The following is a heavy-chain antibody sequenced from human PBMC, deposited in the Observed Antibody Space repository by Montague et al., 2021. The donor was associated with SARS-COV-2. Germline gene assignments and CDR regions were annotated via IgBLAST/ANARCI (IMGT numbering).Heavy chain of an antibody. V-gene: IGHV4-31*03. CDR2: ISYSGST. D-gene: IGHD4-11*01. CDR3: AASGRRGYSNPFHH. Sequence: TLSLTCTVSGDSITSGGYFWNWIRQHPGKGLEYIGAISYSGSTYYKPSLTSRVSISMDTSKNAFSLSLHSVTAADTAVCFCAASGRRGYSNPFHHCGRGSLVTVSP. J-gene: IGHJ4*02. CDR1: GDSITSGGYF.